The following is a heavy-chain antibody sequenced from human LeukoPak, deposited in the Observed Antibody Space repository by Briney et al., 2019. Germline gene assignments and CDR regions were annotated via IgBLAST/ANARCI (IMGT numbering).Heavy chain of an antibody. Sequence: PGGSLRLSCAASGFTFSSYWMSWVRQAPGKGLEWVANIKQDGSEKYYVDSVKGRFTISRDNAKNSLYLQMNSLRAEDTAVYYCARGPFYYYGSGSYYSSYYYGMDVWGQGTTVTVSS. V-gene: IGHV3-7*01. CDR3: ARGPFYYYGSGSYYSSYYYGMDV. CDR1: GFTFSSYW. D-gene: IGHD3-10*01. J-gene: IGHJ6*02. CDR2: IKQDGSEK.